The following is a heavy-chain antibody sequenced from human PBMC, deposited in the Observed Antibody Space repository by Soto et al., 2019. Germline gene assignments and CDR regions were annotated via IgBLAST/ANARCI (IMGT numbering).Heavy chain of an antibody. D-gene: IGHD3-10*01. CDR2: INAGNGNT. J-gene: IGHJ5*02. V-gene: IGHV1-3*01. CDR1: GYTFTSYA. CDR3: ARALLLWFGEGTWFDP. Sequence: ASVKVSCKASGYTFTSYAMHWVRQAPGQRLEWMGWINAGNGNTKYSQKFQGRVTITRDTSASTAYMELSSLRSEDTAVYYCARALLLWFGEGTWFDPWGQGTLVT.